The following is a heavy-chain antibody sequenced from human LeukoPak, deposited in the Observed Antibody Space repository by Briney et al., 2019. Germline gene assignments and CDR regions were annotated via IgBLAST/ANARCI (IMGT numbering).Heavy chain of an antibody. Sequence: GGSLRLSCSASGFTFSRHHMTWVRQAPGKGLEWVSVIYSGGSTYYADSVKGRFTISRDNSKNTLYLQMNSLRAEDTAVYYCAAQWELLRYFDYWGQGTLVTVSS. CDR3: AAQWELLRYFDY. CDR2: IYSGGST. J-gene: IGHJ4*02. D-gene: IGHD1-26*01. V-gene: IGHV3-53*01. CDR1: GFTFSRHH.